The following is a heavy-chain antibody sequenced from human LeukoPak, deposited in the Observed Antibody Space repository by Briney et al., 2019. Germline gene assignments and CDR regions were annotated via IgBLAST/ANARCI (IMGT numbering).Heavy chain of an antibody. J-gene: IGHJ4*02. V-gene: IGHV4-39*07. CDR3: ARGSERRYFDWLLKDYFDY. CDR1: GDSITSSSFH. Sequence: SETLSLTCSVSGDSITSSSFHWGWIRQPPGKGLEWIGSIYYSGSTYYNPSLKSRVTISVDTSKNQFSLKLSSVTAADTAVYYCARGSERRYFDWLLKDYFDYWGQGTLVTVSS. D-gene: IGHD3-9*01. CDR2: IYYSGST.